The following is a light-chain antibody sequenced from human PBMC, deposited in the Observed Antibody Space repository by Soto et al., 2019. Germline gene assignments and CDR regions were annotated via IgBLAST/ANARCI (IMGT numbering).Light chain of an antibody. J-gene: IGLJ3*02. CDR2: EGS. Sequence: QSALTQPASVSGSPGQSITISCTGTSSDVGSYNLVSWYQQHPGKAPKLMIYEGSKRPSGVSNRFSGSKSGSTASLTISGLQAEDEADYYCCSYAGSSTRFGGGTKLTVL. CDR3: CSYAGSSTR. V-gene: IGLV2-23*01. CDR1: SSDVGSYNL.